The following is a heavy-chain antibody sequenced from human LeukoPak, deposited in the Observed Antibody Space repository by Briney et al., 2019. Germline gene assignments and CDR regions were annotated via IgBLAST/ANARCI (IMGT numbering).Heavy chain of an antibody. CDR2: INPNSGGT. CDR3: ARGDGIRSDYSSKSWFDP. D-gene: IGHD6-19*01. CDR1: ASTFTFHY. V-gene: IGHV1-2*02. Sequence: ASVTVSFTSSASTFTFHYMHWVRQAPGQGLERMGLINPNSGGTNYAQKFHGRVPMTRDTSISKTYVELSRLRPAGTAADLCARGDGIRSDYSSKSWFDPWGQGTLVSVSS. J-gene: IGHJ5*02.